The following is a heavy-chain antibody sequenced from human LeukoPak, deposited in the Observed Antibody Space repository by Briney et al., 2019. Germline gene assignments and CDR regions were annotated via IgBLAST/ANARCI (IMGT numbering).Heavy chain of an antibody. J-gene: IGHJ3*02. CDR3: ARHRDAGGYSYGADAFDI. Sequence: GESLKISCKGSGYSFTSYWIGWVRQMPGKGLEWMGIIYPGDSDTRYSPSFQGQVTISVDKSITTTYLQWSSLKASDTAMYYCARHRDAGGYSYGADAFDIWGQGTMVTVSS. V-gene: IGHV5-51*01. CDR2: IYPGDSDT. D-gene: IGHD5-18*01. CDR1: GYSFTSYW.